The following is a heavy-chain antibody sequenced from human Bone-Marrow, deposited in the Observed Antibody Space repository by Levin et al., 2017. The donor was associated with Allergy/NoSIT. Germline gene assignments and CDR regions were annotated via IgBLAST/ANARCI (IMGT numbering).Heavy chain of an antibody. CDR3: ARQLDIAVAGADY. CDR2: IDPSDSYS. D-gene: IGHD6-19*01. Sequence: HGESLKISCQGSGYSFPNYWINWVRQMPGEGLEWMGRIDPSDSYSNYNPSFQGHVTISVDKSISTVYLQVSSLKASDTAMYYCARQLDIAVAGADYWGQGTLVTVSS. J-gene: IGHJ4*02. V-gene: IGHV5-10-1*01. CDR1: GYSFPNYW.